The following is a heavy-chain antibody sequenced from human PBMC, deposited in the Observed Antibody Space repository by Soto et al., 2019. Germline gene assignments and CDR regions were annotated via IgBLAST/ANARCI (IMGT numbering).Heavy chain of an antibody. J-gene: IGHJ4*02. CDR3: ARRRYCSSTSCYTSDSGYDY. D-gene: IGHD2-2*02. CDR2: IYYSGST. CDR1: GGSISSSSYY. Sequence: SETLSLTCTVSGGSISSSSYYWGWIRQPPGKGLEWIGSIYYSGSTYYNPSLKSRVTISVDTSKNQFSLKLSSVTAADTAVYYCARRRYCSSTSCYTSDSGYDYWGQGTLVTVSS. V-gene: IGHV4-39*01.